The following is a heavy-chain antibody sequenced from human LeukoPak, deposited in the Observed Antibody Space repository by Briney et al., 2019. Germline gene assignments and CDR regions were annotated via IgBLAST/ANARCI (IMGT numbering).Heavy chain of an antibody. CDR2: ISSSGSTI. CDR3: ARVGDHFHWNLDL. J-gene: IGHJ2*01. V-gene: IGHV3-11*01. D-gene: IGHD5-24*01. Sequence: GGSLRLSCAASGFTFSDYYMSWIRQAPGKGLEWVSYISSSGSTIYYADSVKGRFTISRDTSKNTLSLQMSSLRAEDTAVYFCARVGDHFHWNLDLWGRGTLVTVSS. CDR1: GFTFSDYY.